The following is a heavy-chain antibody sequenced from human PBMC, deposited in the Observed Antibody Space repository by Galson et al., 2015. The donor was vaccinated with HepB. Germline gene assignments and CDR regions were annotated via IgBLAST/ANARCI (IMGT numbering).Heavy chain of an antibody. CDR3: ARDPPYGSALDY. D-gene: IGHD3-10*01. V-gene: IGHV1-3*01. J-gene: IGHJ4*02. CDR1: GYTFTSYA. CDR2: INAGNGNT. Sequence: SVKVSCKASGYTFTSYAMHWVRQAPGQRLEWMGWINAGNGNTKYSQKFQGRVTITRDTSASTAYMELSSLRSEDTAVYYCARDPPYGSALDYWGQGTLVTVSS.